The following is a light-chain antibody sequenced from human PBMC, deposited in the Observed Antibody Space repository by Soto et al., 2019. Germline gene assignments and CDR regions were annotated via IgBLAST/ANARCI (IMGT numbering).Light chain of an antibody. CDR2: GAS. V-gene: IGKV3D-15*01. CDR1: QSVGSN. J-gene: IGKJ1*01. CDR3: QQYNNWRT. Sequence: IVMTQSPATLSVSPGERVTLSCRASQSVGSNLAWYQQKPGQAPRLRIYGASTRATGIPARLSGSGSGTEFTLTISSLQSEDFAVYYCQQYNNWRTFGQGTKVDIK.